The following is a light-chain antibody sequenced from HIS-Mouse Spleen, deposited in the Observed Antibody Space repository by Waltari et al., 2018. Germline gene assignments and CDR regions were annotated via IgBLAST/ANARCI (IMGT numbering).Light chain of an antibody. J-gene: IGKJ3*01. V-gene: IGKV1-5*03. Sequence: DIQMTQSPSTLSASVGDRVTITCRASQSISSWLAWYQQKPGKAPKLLIYKASSLESGVPSRFSGSGSGTEFTLTISSLQPEDFATYYCQQLNSYSIFTFGPGTKVDIK. CDR2: KAS. CDR1: QSISSW. CDR3: QQLNSYSIFT.